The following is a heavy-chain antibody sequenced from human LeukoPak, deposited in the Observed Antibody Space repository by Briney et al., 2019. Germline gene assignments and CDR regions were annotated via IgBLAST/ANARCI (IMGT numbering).Heavy chain of an antibody. CDR2: ISGSGGTT. CDR1: GFTFNNYA. D-gene: IGHD1-14*01. V-gene: IGHV3-23*01. Sequence: PGGSLRLSCAASGFTFNNYAMNWVRQAPGKGLEWVSVISGSGGTTYYADSVKGRFTISRDSYKNTLYLQMNSLRAEDTAVYYCAKVSGGGLYYDGMDVWGQGTTVTVSS. J-gene: IGHJ6*02. CDR3: AKVSGGGLYYDGMDV.